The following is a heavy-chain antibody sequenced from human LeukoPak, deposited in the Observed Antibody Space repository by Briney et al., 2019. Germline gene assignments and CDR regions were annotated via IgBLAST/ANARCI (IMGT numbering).Heavy chain of an antibody. Sequence: SQTLSLTCAISGDSVSSNSAAWNWIRQSPSRGLEWLGGTYYRSKWYYDYAVSVKSRISINPDTPKNQFSLQLNSVTPDDTAVYYCARDLLWFGEALDYYYYMDVWGKGTTVTVSS. J-gene: IGHJ6*03. CDR1: GDSVSSNSAA. CDR2: TYYRSKWYY. CDR3: ARDLLWFGEALDYYYYMDV. D-gene: IGHD3-10*01. V-gene: IGHV6-1*01.